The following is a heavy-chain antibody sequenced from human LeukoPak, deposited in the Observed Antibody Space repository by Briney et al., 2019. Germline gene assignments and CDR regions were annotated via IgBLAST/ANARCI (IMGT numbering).Heavy chain of an antibody. D-gene: IGHD3-10*01. Sequence: PGGSLRLSCVASGFTFSDYYMTWIRQAPGKGLEWLSYITSSGGAIYYADSVEGRFTISRDNSKNTLYLQMNSLRAEDTAVYYCARDYTMVRGVLSYYFDYWGQGTLVTVSS. CDR3: ARDYTMVRGVLSYYFDY. CDR2: ITSSGGAI. CDR1: GFTFSDYY. V-gene: IGHV3-11*04. J-gene: IGHJ4*02.